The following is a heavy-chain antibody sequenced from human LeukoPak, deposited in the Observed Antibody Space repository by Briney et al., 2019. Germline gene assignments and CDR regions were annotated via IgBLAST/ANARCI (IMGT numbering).Heavy chain of an antibody. Sequence: GGSLRLSCAASGFTFDDYAMHWVRQAPGKGLEWVSGVTWNSGSKGYADSVKGRFTISRDNVKNSLYLQMNSLRAEDTALYYCAKANPNWYFDLWGRGTLVSVSS. CDR1: GFTFDDYA. CDR3: AKANPNWYFDL. V-gene: IGHV3-9*01. CDR2: VTWNSGSK. J-gene: IGHJ2*01.